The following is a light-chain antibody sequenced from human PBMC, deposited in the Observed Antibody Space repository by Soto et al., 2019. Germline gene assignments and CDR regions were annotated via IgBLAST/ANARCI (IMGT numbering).Light chain of an antibody. Sequence: EIVLTQSPGTLSLSPGERATLSCRASQNIRSNFLAWYQQKPGQAPRLLIYGASTRATGIPDRFSGSGSGTDFTLTISRLEPEDFALYYCHQYGTSPQLTFGGGTKVEIK. CDR1: QNIRSNF. CDR3: HQYGTSPQLT. J-gene: IGKJ4*01. V-gene: IGKV3-20*01. CDR2: GAS.